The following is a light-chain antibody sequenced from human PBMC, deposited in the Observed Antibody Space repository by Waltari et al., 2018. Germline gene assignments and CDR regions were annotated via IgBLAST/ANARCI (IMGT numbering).Light chain of an antibody. CDR1: QSIGRS. J-gene: IGKJ1*01. CDR2: DIS. V-gene: IGKV3-20*01. CDR3: QKYERLPAT. Sequence: EIVLTQSPGTRSLSLGDRATLSCRASQSIGRSVVWYQQRPGQAPRLLIYDISRRATGIPDRFSGSGYGTDFSLTISRLEPEDFAVYYCQKYERLPATFGQGTTVEIK.